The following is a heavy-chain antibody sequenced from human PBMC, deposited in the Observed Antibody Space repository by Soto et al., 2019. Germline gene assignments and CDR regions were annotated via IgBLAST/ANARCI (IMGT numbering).Heavy chain of an antibody. CDR1: GNTFTELS. J-gene: IGHJ6*04. CDR2: FDPEDGET. CDR3: ATTGSGNPYYYSGMDV. Sequence: GSSLKVSCRFSGNTFTELSMHWVPQTPGKRLEWMGGFDPEDGETIYAQKFQGRVTMTEDTSTDTGYMELSSLRSEDTVVYYCATTGSGNPYYYSGMDVWGEGTTVTGSS. V-gene: IGHV1-24*01. D-gene: IGHD3-10*01.